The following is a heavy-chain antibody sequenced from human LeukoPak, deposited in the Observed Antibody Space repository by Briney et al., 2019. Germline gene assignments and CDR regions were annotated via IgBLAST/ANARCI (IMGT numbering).Heavy chain of an antibody. V-gene: IGHV3-7*01. Sequence: GGSLRPSCAASGFTFSSYCMSWVRQAPGKGLEWVANIKQDGSEKYYVDSVKGRFTISRDNAKNSLYLQMNSLRAKDTAVYYCARDLLSSSWYVFDYWGQGTLVTVSS. CDR1: GFTFSSYC. CDR2: IKQDGSEK. CDR3: ARDLLSSSWYVFDY. J-gene: IGHJ4*02. D-gene: IGHD6-13*01.